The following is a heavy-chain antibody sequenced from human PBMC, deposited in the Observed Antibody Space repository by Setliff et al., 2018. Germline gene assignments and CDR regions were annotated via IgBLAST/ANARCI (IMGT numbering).Heavy chain of an antibody. D-gene: IGHD1-26*01. Sequence: ASVKVSCKASGFTFKTYSFSWIRQAPGQGLEWVGWISGYNGNTNYAQKFRGRVTLTKDTSTDTKYMELRSLRSDDTAMYYCARDTHQWDPLYFDSWGQGTLVTVSS. CDR2: ISGYNGNT. V-gene: IGHV1-18*01. CDR1: GFTFKTYS. J-gene: IGHJ4*02. CDR3: ARDTHQWDPLYFDS.